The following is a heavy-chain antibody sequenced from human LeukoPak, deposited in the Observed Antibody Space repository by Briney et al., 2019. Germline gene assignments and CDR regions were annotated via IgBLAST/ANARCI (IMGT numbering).Heavy chain of an antibody. V-gene: IGHV4-34*01. Sequence: SETLSLTCAVYGGSFSGYYWSWIRQPPGKGLEWIGEINHSGSTNYNPSLKSRVTISVDTSKNQFSLKLSSVTAADTAVYYCASLYYYGSGSPNWFDPWGQGNLVTVSS. CDR2: INHSGST. CDR1: GGSFSGYY. D-gene: IGHD3-10*01. J-gene: IGHJ5*02. CDR3: ASLYYYGSGSPNWFDP.